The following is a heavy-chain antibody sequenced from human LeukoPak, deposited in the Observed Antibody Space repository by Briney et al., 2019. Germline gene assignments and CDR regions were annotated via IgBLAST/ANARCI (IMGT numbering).Heavy chain of an antibody. Sequence: GGSLRLSCATSRFTFSSYGMHWVRQAPGKGLEWVAVIWYDGSNKYCADSVKGRFTISRDNSKNTLYLQMNSLRAEDTAVYYCARIATPQRVYGMDVWGQGTTVTVSS. CDR3: ARIATPQRVYGMDV. CDR2: IWYDGSNK. V-gene: IGHV3-33*01. D-gene: IGHD6-13*01. J-gene: IGHJ6*02. CDR1: RFTFSSYG.